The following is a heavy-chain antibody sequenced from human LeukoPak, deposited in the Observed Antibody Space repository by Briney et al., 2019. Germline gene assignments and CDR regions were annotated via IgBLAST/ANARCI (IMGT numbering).Heavy chain of an antibody. J-gene: IGHJ4*02. CDR3: ARSLKWNLVGFDY. CDR2: INDNGGST. CDR1: GFTFSSYS. Sequence: PGGSLSLSCAASGFTFSSYSINWVRQAPGKGLEWVSVINDNGGSTFYADSVKGRFTISRDNSRDTVFLQMSGLRVEDTAVYYCARSLKWNLVGFDYWGQGTLVTVSS. D-gene: IGHD1-1*01. V-gene: IGHV3-23*01.